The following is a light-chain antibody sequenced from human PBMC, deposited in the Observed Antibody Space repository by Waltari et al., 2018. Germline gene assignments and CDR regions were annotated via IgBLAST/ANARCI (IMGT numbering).Light chain of an antibody. V-gene: IGKV3-20*01. J-gene: IGKJ1*01. CDR2: GSS. Sequence: EIVLTQSPGTLSLSPGERATLSCRASQSVSSTYLGWYQQKPDQAPRLLIYGSSSRATGIPDRFSGSGSGTDFTLTISRLEPEDFAVYYCQQYGRPPQAFGQGTKVEIK. CDR3: QQYGRPPQA. CDR1: QSVSSTY.